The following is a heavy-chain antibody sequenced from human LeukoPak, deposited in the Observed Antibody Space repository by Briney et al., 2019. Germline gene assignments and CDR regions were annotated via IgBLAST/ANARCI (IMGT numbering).Heavy chain of an antibody. J-gene: IGHJ6*02. Sequence: ASVTVSCKASGGTFSSYAISWVRQAPGQGLEWMGGIIPIFGTANYAQKFQGRVTITADESTSTAYMELSSLRSEDTAVYYCARDLAFIAVAGTYYYYYGMDVWGQGTTVTVSS. V-gene: IGHV1-69*01. CDR1: GGTFSSYA. D-gene: IGHD6-19*01. CDR2: IIPIFGTA. CDR3: ARDLAFIAVAGTYYYYYGMDV.